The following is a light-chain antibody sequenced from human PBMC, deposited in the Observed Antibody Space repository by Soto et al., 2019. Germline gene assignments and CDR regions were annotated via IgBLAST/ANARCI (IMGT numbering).Light chain of an antibody. V-gene: IGKV3-20*01. CDR1: QSVSSN. J-gene: IGKJ4*01. CDR3: QQYGNSPLT. Sequence: EMVMTQSPATLSVSPGERATLSCRASQSVSSNLAWYQQKPGQAPRLLISGASSRATGIPDRFSGSGSGTDFTLTISGLEPEDFAVYYCQQYGNSPLTFGGGTKVDIK. CDR2: GAS.